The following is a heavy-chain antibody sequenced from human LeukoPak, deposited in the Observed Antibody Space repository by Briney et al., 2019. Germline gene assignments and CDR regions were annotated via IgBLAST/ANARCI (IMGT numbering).Heavy chain of an antibody. CDR1: GFTLSSYS. Sequence: VGSLRLSCAASGFTLSSYSMNLVRQAPGKGVEWVSSISSSSNYIYYADSVKGRFTISRDNAKNSLYLQMNSLRAEDTAVYYCARDDPSVTTLLDYWGQGTLVTVSS. CDR2: ISSSSNYI. J-gene: IGHJ4*02. D-gene: IGHD4-17*01. V-gene: IGHV3-21*01. CDR3: ARDDPSVTTLLDY.